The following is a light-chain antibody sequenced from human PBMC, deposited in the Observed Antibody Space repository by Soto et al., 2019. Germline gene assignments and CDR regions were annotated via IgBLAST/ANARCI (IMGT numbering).Light chain of an antibody. CDR1: QTIGSH. Sequence: DIQMTQSPSSLSASIGARVTITCRAGQTIGSHLNWYQQKPGKAPKLLIFAASNLQSGVPSRFSGSGSGTDFTLTINSLQPEDFASYYCQQTYTGANFGQGTRLDIK. J-gene: IGKJ5*01. CDR2: AAS. CDR3: QQTYTGAN. V-gene: IGKV1-39*01.